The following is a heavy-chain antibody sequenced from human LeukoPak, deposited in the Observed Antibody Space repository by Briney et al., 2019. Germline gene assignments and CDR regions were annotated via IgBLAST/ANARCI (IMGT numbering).Heavy chain of an antibody. Sequence: PSETLSLTCTVSGGSISSSSYHWSWIRQPPGKGLEWIGYIYYSGSTNYNPSLKSRVTISVDTSKNQFSLKLSSVTAADTAVYYCARVFSVGARRFYWYFDLWGRGTLVTVSS. D-gene: IGHD3-10*01. V-gene: IGHV4-61*01. CDR1: GGSISSSSYH. CDR3: ARVFSVGARRFYWYFDL. CDR2: IYYSGST. J-gene: IGHJ2*01.